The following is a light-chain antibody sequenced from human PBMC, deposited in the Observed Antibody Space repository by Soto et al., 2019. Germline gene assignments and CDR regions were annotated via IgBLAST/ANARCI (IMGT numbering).Light chain of an antibody. Sequence: QSALTQPRSVSGFPGQSVTISCTGTNSDVGGYDYVSWYRQHPGKAPKLLIYDLIKRPSGVPDRFSGSKSGNTAYLTISGLQAEDEADYHCCSYAGSYILILGGGTKLTVL. J-gene: IGLJ2*01. CDR2: DLI. CDR3: CSYAGSYILI. CDR1: NSDVGGYDY. V-gene: IGLV2-11*01.